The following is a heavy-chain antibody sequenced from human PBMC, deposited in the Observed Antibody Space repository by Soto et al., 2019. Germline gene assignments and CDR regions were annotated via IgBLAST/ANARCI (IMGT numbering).Heavy chain of an antibody. CDR2: IYSGGST. V-gene: IGHV3-66*01. CDR1: GFTVSSNY. CDR3: AAGTDCSGGSCYSVSLPYFDY. J-gene: IGHJ4*02. D-gene: IGHD2-15*01. Sequence: GGSLRLSCAASGFTVSSNYMSWVRQAPGKGLEWVSVIYSGGSTYYADSVKGRFTISRDNSKNTLYLQMNSLRAEDTAVYYWAAGTDCSGGSCYSVSLPYFDYWGQGTLVTVSS.